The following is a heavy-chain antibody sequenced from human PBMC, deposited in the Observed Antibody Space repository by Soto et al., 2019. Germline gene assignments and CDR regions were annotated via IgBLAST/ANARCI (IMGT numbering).Heavy chain of an antibody. D-gene: IGHD6-13*01. CDR1: GFTFSSYA. CDR3: ARWYSSSCMDV. J-gene: IGHJ6*02. V-gene: IGHV3-30-3*01. Sequence: QVQLVESGGGVVQPGRSLRLSCAASGFTFSSYAMHWVRQAPGKGLEWVAVISYDGSNKYYADSVKGRFTISRENSKNTLYLQMNSMRAEDTAVYYCARWYSSSCMDVWGQGTTVTVSS. CDR2: ISYDGSNK.